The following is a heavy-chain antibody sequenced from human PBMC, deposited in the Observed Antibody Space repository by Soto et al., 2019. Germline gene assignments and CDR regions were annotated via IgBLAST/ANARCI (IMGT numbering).Heavy chain of an antibody. CDR3: ARGYGNYGWYDP. CDR1: GFTFSNYA. J-gene: IGHJ5*02. V-gene: IGHV3-64*01. Sequence: EVQVVESGGGLVQPGGSLRLSCAASGFTFSNYAMHWVRQAPGKGLEYVSAISSNGGSTYYANSVKGRFIISRDNSKNTLHIQMRSLGPVDKAVYYCARGYGNYGWYDPWCQGTLVTVSS. CDR2: ISSNGGST. D-gene: IGHD4-17*01.